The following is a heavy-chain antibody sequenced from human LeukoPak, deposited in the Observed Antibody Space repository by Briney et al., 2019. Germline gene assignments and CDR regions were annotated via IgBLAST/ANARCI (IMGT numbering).Heavy chain of an antibody. J-gene: IGHJ6*03. CDR2: ISVYNGNT. CDR1: GYSFTSYG. D-gene: IGHD3-16*01. CDR3: ARARGGSYYYNYMDV. V-gene: IGHV1-18*01. Sequence: ASVKVSCKASGYSFTSYGISWVRQAPGQGLEWMGWISVYNGNTKYAQKLQGRVTMTTDTSTSTAYLERRSTGSDDTAGYYCARARGGSYYYNYMDVWGKGTTVTVSS.